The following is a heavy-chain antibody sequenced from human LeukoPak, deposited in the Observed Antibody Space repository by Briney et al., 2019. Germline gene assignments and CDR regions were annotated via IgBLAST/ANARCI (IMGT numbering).Heavy chain of an antibody. D-gene: IGHD3-22*01. Sequence: GGSLRLSCAASGVTFSNSWMSWVRQAPGKGLEWVATIKPDGSAQYYVDSVKGRFTISRDNAKNSLFLQINSLRAEDTAVYYCANGGTYSSGPWGQGPLVTVSS. V-gene: IGHV3-7*01. CDR2: IKPDGSAQ. CDR1: GVTFSNSW. CDR3: ANGGTYSSGP. J-gene: IGHJ5*02.